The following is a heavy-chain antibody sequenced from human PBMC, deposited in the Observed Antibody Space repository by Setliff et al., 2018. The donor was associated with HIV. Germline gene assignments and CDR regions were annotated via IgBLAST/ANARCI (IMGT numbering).Heavy chain of an antibody. Sequence: GESLKISCKGSGYSFASYWIGWVRQMPGKGLEWMGIIHVANSDTKYSPSFQGQVTISADKSIDTAYLQWSSLQASDSAMYYCTSAVHGNYYFDGWGQGTLVTVSS. V-gene: IGHV5-51*01. J-gene: IGHJ4*02. CDR2: IHVANSDT. CDR1: GYSFASYW. CDR3: TSAVHGNYYFDG. D-gene: IGHD1-7*01.